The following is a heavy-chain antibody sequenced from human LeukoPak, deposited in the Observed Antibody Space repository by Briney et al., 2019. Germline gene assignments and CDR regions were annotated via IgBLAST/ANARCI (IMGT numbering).Heavy chain of an antibody. CDR1: GFTFSDYY. CDR2: ISSSGSTI. J-gene: IGHJ4*02. CDR3: ARIPYTAMVQTTFDY. Sequence: GGSLRLSCAASGFTFSDYYMSWIRQAPGKGLEWVSYISSSGSTIYYADSVKGRFTISRDNAKNPLYLQMNSLRAEDTAVYYCARIPYTAMVQTTFDYWGQGTLVTVSS. V-gene: IGHV3-11*01. D-gene: IGHD5-18*01.